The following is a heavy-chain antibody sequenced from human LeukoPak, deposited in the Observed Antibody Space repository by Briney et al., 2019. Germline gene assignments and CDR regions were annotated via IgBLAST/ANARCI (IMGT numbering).Heavy chain of an antibody. Sequence: PGESLTLSCAASGFTVSSNYMSWVRQAPGKGLEWVSVIYSGGSTYYADSVKGRFTISRDNSKNTLYLQMNSLRAEDTAVYYCAREAAAGPYYYGMDVWGQGTTVTVSS. V-gene: IGHV3-66*01. CDR1: GFTVSSNY. J-gene: IGHJ6*02. CDR3: AREAAAGPYYYGMDV. CDR2: IYSGGST. D-gene: IGHD6-13*01.